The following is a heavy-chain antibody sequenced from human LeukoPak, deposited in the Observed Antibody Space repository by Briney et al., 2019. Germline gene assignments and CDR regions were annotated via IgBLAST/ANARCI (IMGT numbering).Heavy chain of an antibody. Sequence: PGGSLRLSCAASGFTVSSNYMNWVRQAPGKGQEWVSVIYSGGTTYYADSVKGRFTISRDNSKNTLYLQMNSLRAEDTAVYYCARGGAYNWFDPWGQGTLVTVSS. CDR3: ARGGAYNWFDP. CDR2: IYSGGTT. V-gene: IGHV3-53*01. J-gene: IGHJ5*02. CDR1: GFTVSSNY.